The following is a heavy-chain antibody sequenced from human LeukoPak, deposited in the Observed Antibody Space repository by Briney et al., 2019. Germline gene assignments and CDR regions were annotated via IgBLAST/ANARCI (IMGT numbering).Heavy chain of an antibody. J-gene: IGHJ4*02. CDR1: GGSFSGYY. D-gene: IGHD3-22*01. CDR2: INHSGST. Sequence: SETLSLTCAVYGGSFSGYYWSWIRQPPGKRREWIGEINHSGSTNYNPSLKSRVIISVDTSKNQFSLKLSSVTAADTAVYYCASHYDSSGYYYAYWGQGTLVTVSS. V-gene: IGHV4-34*01. CDR3: ASHYDSSGYYYAY.